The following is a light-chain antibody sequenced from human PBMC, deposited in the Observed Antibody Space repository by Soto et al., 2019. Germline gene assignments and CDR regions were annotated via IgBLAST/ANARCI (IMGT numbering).Light chain of an antibody. J-gene: IGKJ4*01. CDR3: QQYNNWPPLA. V-gene: IGKV3D-20*02. Sequence: EGVLSQSPATLSLSTRESATLSCRTSQSVSSNSLAWHQQKPGQAPRLLMYAASSRAAGIPDRFSGSGSGTDFTLTISSLQPEDFAVYYCQQYNNWPPLAFGGGSKVDI. CDR1: QSVSSNS. CDR2: AAS.